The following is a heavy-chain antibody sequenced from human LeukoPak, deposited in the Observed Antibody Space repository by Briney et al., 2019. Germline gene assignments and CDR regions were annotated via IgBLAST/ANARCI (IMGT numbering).Heavy chain of an antibody. J-gene: IGHJ4*02. Sequence: GGSLRLSCAASGFIFNNYAMHWVRQAPGKGLEWVAVISNDGTKKNYADSVKGRFTISRDNSKNTLYLQMNSLRAEDTAVYYCAKDLSLLRAPIDYWGQGTLVTVSS. V-gene: IGHV3-30*04. CDR2: ISNDGTKK. CDR1: GFIFNNYA. CDR3: AKDLSLLRAPIDY.